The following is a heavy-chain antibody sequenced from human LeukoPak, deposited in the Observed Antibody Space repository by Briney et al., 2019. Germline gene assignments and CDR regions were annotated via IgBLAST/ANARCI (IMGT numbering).Heavy chain of an antibody. D-gene: IGHD1-26*01. CDR2: MRRGSDVK. V-gene: IGHV3-11*03. CDR3: AKSQFVGATYALDI. J-gene: IGHJ3*02. Sequence: GGSLRLSCAGSGFTFSDYYMAWIRQAPGKGLQRISYMRRGSDVKTYADSVKGRFTISRDNDKNSLYLQMNSLTAEDTAIYYCAKSQFVGATYALDIWGQGTMVTVSS. CDR1: GFTFSDYY.